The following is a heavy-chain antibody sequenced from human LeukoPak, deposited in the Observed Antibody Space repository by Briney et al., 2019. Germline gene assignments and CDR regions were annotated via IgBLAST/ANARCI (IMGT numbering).Heavy chain of an antibody. J-gene: IGHJ3*02. CDR2: ISSDTTTI. Sequence: GGSLRLSCAASGFTFNTYSMNWVRQAPGKGLEWVSHISSDTTTIHYAEAVKGRVTISRDNAKNSLYLQMNSLRAEDTAVYYCARGGYPDAFDIWGQGTMVTVSS. V-gene: IGHV3-48*01. D-gene: IGHD5-18*01. CDR1: GFTFNTYS. CDR3: ARGGYPDAFDI.